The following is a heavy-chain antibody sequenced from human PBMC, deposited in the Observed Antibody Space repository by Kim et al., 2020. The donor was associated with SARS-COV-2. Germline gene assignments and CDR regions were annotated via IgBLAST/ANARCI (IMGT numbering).Heavy chain of an antibody. CDR3: ASLHGGSRTSRHFDY. CDR1: GGSISSSSYY. Sequence: SETLSLTCTVSGGSISSSSYYWGWIRQPPGKGLEWIGSIYYSGSTYYNPSLKSRVTISVDTSKNQFSLKLSSVTAADTAVYYCASLHGGSRTSRHFDYWGQGTLVTVSS. J-gene: IGHJ4*02. D-gene: IGHD3-16*01. CDR2: IYYSGST. V-gene: IGHV4-39*01.